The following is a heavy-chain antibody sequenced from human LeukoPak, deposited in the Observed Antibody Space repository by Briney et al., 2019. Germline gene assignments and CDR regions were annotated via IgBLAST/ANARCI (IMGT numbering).Heavy chain of an antibody. Sequence: GASVNVSCKASGYTLTSYYMHWVRHAPAQGHEWMVIINPSGCSTTYAQTFQCRATMTRETSTTKVYMELSSLRSEDTAVYYCARTGGYSNWFDPWGQGTLVTVSS. J-gene: IGHJ5*02. CDR2: INPSGCST. CDR1: GYTLTSYY. V-gene: IGHV1-46*01. CDR3: ARTGGYSNWFDP. D-gene: IGHD2-8*02.